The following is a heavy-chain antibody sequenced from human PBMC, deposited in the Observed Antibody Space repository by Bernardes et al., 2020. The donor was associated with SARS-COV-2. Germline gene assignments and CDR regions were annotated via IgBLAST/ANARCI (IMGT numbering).Heavy chain of an antibody. CDR3: ARFYRPTYCSGGSCYSLDNWFDP. CDR1: GGSISSGGYS. D-gene: IGHD2-15*01. J-gene: IGHJ5*02. Sequence: SETLSLTCAVSGGSISSGGYSWSWIRQPPGKGLEWIGYIYHSGSTYYNPSLKSRVTISVDRSKNQFSLKLSSVTAADTAVYYCARFYRPTYCSGGSCYSLDNWFDPWGQGTLVTVSS. V-gene: IGHV4-30-2*01. CDR2: IYHSGST.